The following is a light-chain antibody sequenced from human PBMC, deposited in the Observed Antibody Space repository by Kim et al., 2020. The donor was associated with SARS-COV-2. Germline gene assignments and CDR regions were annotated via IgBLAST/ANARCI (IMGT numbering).Light chain of an antibody. J-gene: IGKJ5*01. Sequence: LSPGERATLSGRASQSVSNYLIWYQQKPGQPPRLLMYDASNRVTGIPDRFSGIGSGTDFTLTISSLEPEDFAVYYCQQRNNWPPTFGQGTRVEIK. CDR1: QSVSNY. CDR3: QQRNNWPPT. CDR2: DAS. V-gene: IGKV3-11*01.